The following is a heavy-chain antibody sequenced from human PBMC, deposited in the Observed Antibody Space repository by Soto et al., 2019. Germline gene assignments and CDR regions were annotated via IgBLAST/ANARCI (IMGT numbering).Heavy chain of an antibody. D-gene: IGHD6-13*01. Sequence: PSETLSLTCAVYGGSFSGYYWSWIRQPPGKGLEWIGEINHSGSTNYNPSLKSRVTISVDTSKNQFSLKLSSVTAADTAVYYCARRQQQPDYWGQGTLVTVSS. J-gene: IGHJ4*02. CDR2: INHSGST. CDR3: ARRQQQPDY. CDR1: GGSFSGYY. V-gene: IGHV4-34*01.